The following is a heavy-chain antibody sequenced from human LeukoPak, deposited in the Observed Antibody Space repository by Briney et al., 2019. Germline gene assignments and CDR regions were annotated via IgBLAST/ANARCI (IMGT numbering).Heavy chain of an antibody. Sequence: SETLSLTCSVSDDSITMYYWTWIRQPPGKGLEWIGYVDHTGSANFNPSLNGRVSISRDTSKNLFSLRLRSVTAADTAVYYCARDLAAAGIEDDAFDIWGQGTMVTVSS. J-gene: IGHJ3*02. CDR1: DDSITMYY. V-gene: IGHV4-59*01. D-gene: IGHD6-13*01. CDR2: VDHTGSA. CDR3: ARDLAAAGIEDDAFDI.